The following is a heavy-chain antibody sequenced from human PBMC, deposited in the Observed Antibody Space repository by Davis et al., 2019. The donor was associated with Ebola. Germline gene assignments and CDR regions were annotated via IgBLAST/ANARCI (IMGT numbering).Heavy chain of an antibody. Sequence: GESLKISCAASGFTFSSYGMHWVRQAPGKGLEWVAVISYDGSNKYYADSVKGRFTISRDNSKNTLFLQINSLRAEDTALYYCAANFVIAAVPASIAHWGQGTLVTVSS. CDR2: ISYDGSNK. CDR3: AANFVIAAVPASIAH. J-gene: IGHJ4*02. V-gene: IGHV3-30*03. D-gene: IGHD2-2*01. CDR1: GFTFSSYG.